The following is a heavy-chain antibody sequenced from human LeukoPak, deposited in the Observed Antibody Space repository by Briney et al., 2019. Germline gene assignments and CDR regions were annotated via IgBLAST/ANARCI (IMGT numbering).Heavy chain of an antibody. Sequence: ASVKVSCKVSGYTLTELSMHWVRQAPGKGLEWMGGFDPEDGDTIYAQKFQGRVTMTEDTSTDTAYMDLSSLRSEDTAVHYCAIGYYGYYYYMDVWGKGTTVTVSS. CDR3: AIGYYGYYYYMDV. J-gene: IGHJ6*03. CDR2: FDPEDGDT. D-gene: IGHD3-10*01. CDR1: GYTLTELS. V-gene: IGHV1-24*01.